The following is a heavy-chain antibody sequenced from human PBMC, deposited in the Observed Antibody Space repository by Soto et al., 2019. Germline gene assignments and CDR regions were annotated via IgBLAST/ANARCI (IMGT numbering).Heavy chain of an antibody. J-gene: IGHJ4*02. Sequence: QVQLKESGPRLVKPSETLSLTCIVSGGSISNYYWSWIRQPPGKGLEWIGYIYYSGSTNYNPSLQSRVTISVDTSKNQFSLKLSSVTAADTAVYYCARAVLPATAPFDYWGQGTLVTVSS. V-gene: IGHV4-59*01. CDR1: GGSISNYY. CDR2: IYYSGST. CDR3: ARAVLPATAPFDY. D-gene: IGHD2-2*01.